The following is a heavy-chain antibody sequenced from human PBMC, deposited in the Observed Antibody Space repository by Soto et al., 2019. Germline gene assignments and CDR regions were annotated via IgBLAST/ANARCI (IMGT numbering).Heavy chain of an antibody. J-gene: IGHJ5*02. CDR2: IYYSGST. CDR1: VGSISSGGYS. V-gene: IGHV4-31*03. D-gene: IGHD2-2*01. CDR3: ATIYCSSTSCYRNWFDP. Sequence: TLSLTCTVSVGSISSGGYSWSWIRQHPGKGLEWIGYIYYSGSTYYNPSLKSRVTISVDTSKNQFSLKLRSVTAADTAVYYCATIYCSSTSCYRNWFDPWGQGTMVTVSS.